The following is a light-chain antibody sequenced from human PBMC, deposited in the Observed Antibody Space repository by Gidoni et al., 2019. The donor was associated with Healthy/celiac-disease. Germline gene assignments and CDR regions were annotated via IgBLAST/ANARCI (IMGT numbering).Light chain of an antibody. Sequence: EIVLTQSPATLSLSPGERATLSCRASQRASSYLAWYQQKPGQAPRLLIYDASNRATGIPARFSGSGSGTDFTLTISSLEPEDFAVYYCQQRSNWPPKFTFGPGTKVDIK. V-gene: IGKV3-11*01. CDR1: QRASSY. CDR2: DAS. J-gene: IGKJ3*01. CDR3: QQRSNWPPKFT.